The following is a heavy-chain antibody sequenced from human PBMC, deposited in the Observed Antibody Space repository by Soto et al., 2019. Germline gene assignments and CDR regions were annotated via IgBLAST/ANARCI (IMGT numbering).Heavy chain of an antibody. D-gene: IGHD2-21*01. Sequence: EVELLESGGGIVQPGGSLRVSCVAAGFTFRNFVISWVRQAPGKGLEWVSAIRGTGGETFYADSVKGRFTISRDNSKNTLYLHMNSLRDEDTALYFCAQDRGWGVVSPSHDYWGQGTLVTVSS. CDR2: IRGTGGET. J-gene: IGHJ4*02. CDR1: GFTFRNFV. CDR3: AQDRGWGVVSPSHDY. V-gene: IGHV3-23*01.